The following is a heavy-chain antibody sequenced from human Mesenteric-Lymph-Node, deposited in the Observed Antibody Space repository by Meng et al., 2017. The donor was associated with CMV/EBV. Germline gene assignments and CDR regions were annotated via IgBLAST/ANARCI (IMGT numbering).Heavy chain of an antibody. Sequence: YTCTSYDINWVRQATGQGLEWMGWMNPNSGNTGYAQNFQGRVSMTRNTSISTAYMELSGLRSEDTAVYYCARVGFGYYDILTGYYSGYWGQGTLVTVSS. CDR1: YTCTSYD. J-gene: IGHJ4*02. D-gene: IGHD3-9*01. V-gene: IGHV1-8*01. CDR2: MNPNSGNT. CDR3: ARVGFGYYDILTGYYSGY.